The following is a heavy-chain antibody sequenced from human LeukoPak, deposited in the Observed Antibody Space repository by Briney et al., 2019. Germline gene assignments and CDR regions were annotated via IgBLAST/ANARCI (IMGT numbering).Heavy chain of an antibody. Sequence: ASVKVSCKASGYTFTNQGISWVRQAPGQGLEWLGWISVNNGNTQYAQSLQGRVIMTTDTSTSTAYMELRNLRSDDTAVYYCARDAISWTSDIYYYYGMDVWGQGTTVTVSS. J-gene: IGHJ6*02. V-gene: IGHV1-18*01. CDR2: ISVNNGNT. CDR3: ARDAISWTSDIYYYYGMDV. CDR1: GYTFTNQG. D-gene: IGHD2-15*01.